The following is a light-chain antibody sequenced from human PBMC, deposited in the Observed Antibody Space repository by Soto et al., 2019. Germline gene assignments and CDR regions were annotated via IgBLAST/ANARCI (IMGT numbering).Light chain of an antibody. CDR2: DVS. V-gene: IGLV2-14*03. J-gene: IGLJ3*02. Sequence: QSALTQPASVSGSPGHSITISCTGTSSDVGAYNYVSWYQHHPGKAPKLMIYDVSHRPSGVSDRFSGSKSGNTASLTISGLHAEDEADYYCSSCGGASAPVLFGGGTKVTAL. CDR3: SSCGGASAPVL. CDR1: SSDVGAYNY.